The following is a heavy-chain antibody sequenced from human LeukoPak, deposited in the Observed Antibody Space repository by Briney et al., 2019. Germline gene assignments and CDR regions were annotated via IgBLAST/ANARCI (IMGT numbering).Heavy chain of an antibody. V-gene: IGHV1-8*01. CDR1: GYTFTSYD. J-gene: IGHJ4*02. Sequence: ASVKVSCKASGYTFTSYDINWVRQATGQGLEWMGWMNPNRGNTGYAQKFQGRVTMTRNASIGTAYMELSSLRSEDTAVYYCARGRGLTYYYDSSGYYYAYWGQGTLVTVSS. D-gene: IGHD3-22*01. CDR3: ARGRGLTYYYDSSGYYYAY. CDR2: MNPNRGNT.